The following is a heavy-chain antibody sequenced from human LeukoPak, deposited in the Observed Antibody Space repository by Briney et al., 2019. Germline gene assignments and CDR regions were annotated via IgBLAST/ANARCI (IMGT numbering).Heavy chain of an antibody. D-gene: IGHD3-3*01. V-gene: IGHV4-61*02. CDR2: IYTSGST. CDR1: GGSISSGSYY. Sequence: SETLSLTCTVSGGSISSGSYYWSWIRQPAGKGLEWIGRIYTSGSTNYNPSLKSRVTISVDTSKNQFSLKLSSVTAADTAVYYCARDRVVISRGYYYYMDVWGKGTTVTVSS. CDR3: ARDRVVISRGYYYYMDV. J-gene: IGHJ6*03.